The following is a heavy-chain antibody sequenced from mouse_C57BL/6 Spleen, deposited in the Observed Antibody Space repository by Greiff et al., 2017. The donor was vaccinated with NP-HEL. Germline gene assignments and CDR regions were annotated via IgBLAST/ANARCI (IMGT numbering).Heavy chain of an antibody. Sequence: EVQRVESGGGLVQPGGSLKLSCAASGFTFSDYYMYWVRQTPEKRLEWVAYISNGGGSTYYPDTVKGRFTISRDNAKNTLYLQMSRLKSEDTAMYYCARQLRLSPFAYWGQGTLVTVSA. CDR1: GFTFSDYY. CDR3: ARQLRLSPFAY. D-gene: IGHD3-2*02. V-gene: IGHV5-12*01. CDR2: ISNGGGST. J-gene: IGHJ3*01.